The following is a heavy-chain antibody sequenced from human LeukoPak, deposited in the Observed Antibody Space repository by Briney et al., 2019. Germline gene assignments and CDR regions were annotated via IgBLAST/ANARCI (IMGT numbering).Heavy chain of an antibody. Sequence: WASVKVSCKASGYTFTSYCMHWVRQAPGQGLEWMGIINPSGGSTSYAQKFQGRVTMTRDTSTSTVYMELSSLRSEDTAVYYCARRKSSIVAAGPRLYYYYYGMDVWGQGTTVTVSS. J-gene: IGHJ6*02. V-gene: IGHV1-46*01. CDR2: INPSGGST. CDR1: GYTFTSYC. CDR3: ARRKSSIVAAGPRLYYYYYGMDV. D-gene: IGHD6-13*01.